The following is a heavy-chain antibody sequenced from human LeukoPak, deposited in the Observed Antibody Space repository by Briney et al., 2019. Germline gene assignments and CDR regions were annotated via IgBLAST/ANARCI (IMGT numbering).Heavy chain of an antibody. Sequence: GGSLRLSCVASGFSFSGYIMHWVRQAPGKGLEYVSAIRSDGSSTDYPNSVKCRFTIPRDNSKSTLYLQLGSLRAEDTAVYYCTRRYGDHSGWAGYHDSWGQGTLVTV. CDR2: IRSDGSST. CDR1: GFSFSGYI. J-gene: IGHJ4*02. CDR3: TRRYGDHSGWAGYHDS. V-gene: IGHV3-64*01. D-gene: IGHD6-19*01.